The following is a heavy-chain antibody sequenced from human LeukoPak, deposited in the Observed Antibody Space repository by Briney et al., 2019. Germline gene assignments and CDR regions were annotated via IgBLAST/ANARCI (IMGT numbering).Heavy chain of an antibody. CDR1: GFNSRDYY. J-gene: IGHJ4*02. CDR2: ITHSGATV. CDR3: ARAYGDHGLYYFDF. V-gene: IGHV3-11*01. Sequence: GGSLRLSCAAFGFNSRDYYMTWIRQAPGKGLEWVSYITHSGATVFYADSVRGRFTISRDNVENSLYLQMNSLRDEDTAVYYCARAYGDHGLYYFDFWGQGTLVTVSS. D-gene: IGHD4-17*01.